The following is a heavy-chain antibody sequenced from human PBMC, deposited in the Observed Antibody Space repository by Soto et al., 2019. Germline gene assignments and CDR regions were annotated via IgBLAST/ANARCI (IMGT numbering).Heavy chain of an antibody. CDR1: AFNFNYYA. D-gene: IGHD2-15*01. CDR3: AITGDCSSGICYWHVEY. Sequence: EVHLQGSGGGLVQPGGSLRLSCAASAFNFNYYAVNWVRRAPGKGLEWVSAISASGGDTYYADSVKGRFTISRDNSKNTQSLQMNSLRAEDTAVYYCAITGDCSSGICYWHVEYWGQGILVTVSS. J-gene: IGHJ4*02. CDR2: ISASGGDT. V-gene: IGHV3-23*01.